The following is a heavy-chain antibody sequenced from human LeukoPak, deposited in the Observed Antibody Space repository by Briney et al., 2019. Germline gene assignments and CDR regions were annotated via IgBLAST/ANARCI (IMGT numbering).Heavy chain of an antibody. Sequence: SETLSLTCTVSGGSVSSSSYYWSWIRQPPGKGLEWIGYIYYSRSTNYNPSLKSRVTISVDMPKNQFSLKLNSVTAADTAVYYCARGRAAAGTPVDYWGQGILVTVSS. D-gene: IGHD6-13*01. J-gene: IGHJ4*02. CDR3: ARGRAAAGTPVDY. V-gene: IGHV4-61*01. CDR1: GGSVSSSSYY. CDR2: IYYSRST.